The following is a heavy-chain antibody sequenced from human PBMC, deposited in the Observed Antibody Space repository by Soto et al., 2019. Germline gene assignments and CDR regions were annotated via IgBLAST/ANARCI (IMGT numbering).Heavy chain of an antibody. CDR2: IYYSGST. Sequence: SETLSLTCTVCGGSISSGGYYWSWIRQQPGKGLEWIGYIYYSGSTYYNPSLKSRVTMSVYTSKNQFSLKLSSVTAADTAVYYFARAVVYYDSSGYEYYFDYWGQGTLVPVSS. CDR3: ARAVVYYDSSGYEYYFDY. J-gene: IGHJ4*02. V-gene: IGHV4-31*03. CDR1: GGSISSGGYY. D-gene: IGHD3-22*01.